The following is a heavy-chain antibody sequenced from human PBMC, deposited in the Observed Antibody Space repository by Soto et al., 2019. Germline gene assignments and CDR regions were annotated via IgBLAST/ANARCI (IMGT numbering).Heavy chain of an antibody. Sequence: SETLSLNCPVSYGSIRVSNVFWGWVRQPPGKGLEWIGNIDYSGTAYFNPSLGTRVTFPVDTSKNQFSLTLYSVTAADTSVYYCARTTCCHLDVWGQGILVTVSS. D-gene: IGHD4-4*01. CDR1: YGSIRVSNVF. CDR3: ARTTCCHLDV. J-gene: IGHJ4*02. V-gene: IGHV4-39*01. CDR2: IDYSGTA.